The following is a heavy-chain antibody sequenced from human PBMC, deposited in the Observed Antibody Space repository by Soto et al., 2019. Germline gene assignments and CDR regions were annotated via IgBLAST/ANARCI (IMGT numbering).Heavy chain of an antibody. J-gene: IGHJ6*02. D-gene: IGHD1-26*01. CDR2: VYNSGST. Sequence: SETLSLTCTVSGGSISSNYWTWIGQPPGKGLEWIGYVYNSGSTNYNPSLKSRVTISEDTSKSQFSLKLSSVTAADTAVYYCARDSDSGSSGDYYYYGMDVWGQGTTVT. V-gene: IGHV4-59*12. CDR1: GGSISSNY. CDR3: ARDSDSGSSGDYYYYGMDV.